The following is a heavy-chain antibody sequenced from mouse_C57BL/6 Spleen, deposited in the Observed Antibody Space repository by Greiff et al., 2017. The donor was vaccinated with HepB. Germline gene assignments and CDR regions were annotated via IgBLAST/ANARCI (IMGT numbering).Heavy chain of an antibody. CDR3: AIITTVVADYFDY. V-gene: IGHV1-7*01. Sequence: QVQLKESGAELAKPGASVKLSCKASGYTFTSYWMHWVKQRPGQGLEWIGYINPSSGYTKYNQKFKDKATLTADKSSSTAYMQLSSLTYEDSAVYYCAIITTVVADYFDYWGQGTTLTVSS. D-gene: IGHD1-1*01. CDR1: GYTFTSYW. CDR2: INPSSGYT. J-gene: IGHJ2*01.